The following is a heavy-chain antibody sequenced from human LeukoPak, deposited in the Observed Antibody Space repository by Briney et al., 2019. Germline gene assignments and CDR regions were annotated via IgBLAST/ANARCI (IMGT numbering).Heavy chain of an antibody. CDR3: ARVHSYCSTTSCLDY. Sequence: PGGSLRLSCAASGFTFSSYAMHWVRQAPGKGLEWVAVISYDGSNKYYADSVKGRFTISRDNSKNTLCLQMNSLRAEDTAVYYCARVHSYCSTTSCLDYWGQGTLVTVSS. V-gene: IGHV3-30-3*01. D-gene: IGHD2-2*01. CDR1: GFTFSSYA. CDR2: ISYDGSNK. J-gene: IGHJ4*02.